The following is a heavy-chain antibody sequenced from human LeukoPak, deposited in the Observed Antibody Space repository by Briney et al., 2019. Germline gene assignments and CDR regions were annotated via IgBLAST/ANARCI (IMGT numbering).Heavy chain of an antibody. CDR3: ARGNYYGSGSYCWFDP. CDR2: ISYSGTT. Sequence: SETLSLTCTVSGYSISSGYYWGWIRQPPGKGLEWIGSISYSGTTYYSPSLKSRVTISVDTSKNQFSLKLSSVTAADTAVYYCARGNYYGSGSYCWFDPWGQGTLVTVSS. V-gene: IGHV4-38-2*02. J-gene: IGHJ5*02. D-gene: IGHD3-10*01. CDR1: GYSISSGYY.